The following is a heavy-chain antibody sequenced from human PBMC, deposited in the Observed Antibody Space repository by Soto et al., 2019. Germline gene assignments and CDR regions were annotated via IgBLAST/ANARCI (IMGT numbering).Heavy chain of an antibody. D-gene: IGHD3-10*01. CDR3: ARDMDYGSGSYYNPPGY. CDR1: GYTFTGYY. CDR2: INPNSGGT. Sequence: RASVKVSCKASGYTFTGYYMHWVRQAPGQGLEWMGWINPNSGGTNYAQKFQGRVTMTRDTSISTAYMELSRLRSDDTAVYYCARDMDYGSGSYYNPPGYWGQGTLVTVSS. V-gene: IGHV1-2*02. J-gene: IGHJ4*02.